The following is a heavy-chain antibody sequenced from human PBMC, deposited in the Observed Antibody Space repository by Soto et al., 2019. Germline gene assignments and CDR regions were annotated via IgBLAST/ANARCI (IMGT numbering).Heavy chain of an antibody. Sequence: SETLSLTCSVSGASINNFAYYWGWIRQPPGKGLEWIGTAYYNENTYYNPSLKSRVAISVDTAKNQFSLNLRSVTAADTAIYFCARRERYYGSPGWFDPWGQGTLVTVSS. D-gene: IGHD3-10*01. V-gene: IGHV4-39*01. CDR1: GASINNFAYY. J-gene: IGHJ5*01. CDR3: ARRERYYGSPGWFDP. CDR2: AYYNENT.